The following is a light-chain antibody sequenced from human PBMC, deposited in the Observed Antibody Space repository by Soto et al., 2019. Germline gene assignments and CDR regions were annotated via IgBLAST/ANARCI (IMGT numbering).Light chain of an antibody. CDR1: QSVSSSD. Sequence: EIVLTQSPGTLSLSPGERATLSCSASQSVSSSDLAWYQKKPGQAPRLLIYGAYRRATGIPDRFSGSGSVTDFTLNSSRLQPEDFAVYYCQQYGRSPRFTFGPGTKVDIK. CDR2: GAY. J-gene: IGKJ3*01. CDR3: QQYGRSPRFT. V-gene: IGKV3-20*01.